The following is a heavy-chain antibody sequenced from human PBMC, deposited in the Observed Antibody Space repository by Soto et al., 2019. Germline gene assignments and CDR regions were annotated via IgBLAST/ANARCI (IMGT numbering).Heavy chain of an antibody. Sequence: QVQLQESGPGLVKPLETLSLTCIVSGGSISSYYWTWTRQPPGKGLEWIGCVYNGATTSYNPSLKSRVTRSVDTSKNQFSLKLTSVTAADTAMYYCARDDSERPATYWGQGTLVTVSS. CDR1: GGSISSYY. CDR2: VYNGATT. V-gene: IGHV4-59*01. J-gene: IGHJ4*02. D-gene: IGHD3-10*01. CDR3: ARDDSERPATY.